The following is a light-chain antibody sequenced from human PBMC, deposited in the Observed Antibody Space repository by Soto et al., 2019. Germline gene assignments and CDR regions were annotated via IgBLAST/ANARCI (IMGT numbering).Light chain of an antibody. J-gene: IGLJ2*01. CDR2: GNS. CDR3: QSYDSSLSGPV. Sequence: QSVLTQPPSVSGAPGQRVTISCTGSSSNIGAGYDVHWYQQLPGTAPKLLIYGNSNRPSGVPDRFSGSKSGTSASLAITGRQAEDEADDYCQSYDSSLSGPVFGGGTKLTVL. V-gene: IGLV1-40*01. CDR1: SSNIGAGYD.